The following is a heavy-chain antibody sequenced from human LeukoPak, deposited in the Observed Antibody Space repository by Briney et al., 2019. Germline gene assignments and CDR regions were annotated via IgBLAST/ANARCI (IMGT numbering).Heavy chain of an antibody. CDR2: IYYSGST. CDR1: GGSISSGDYY. CDR3: ARGGVGIAAAGTEVNWFDP. D-gene: IGHD6-13*01. J-gene: IGHJ5*02. Sequence: SETLSLTCTVSGGSISSGDYYWSWIRQPPGKGLEWIGYIYYSGSTYYNPSLKSRVTISVDTSKNQFSLKLSSVTAADTAVYYGARGGVGIAAAGTEVNWFDPWGQGTLVTVSS. V-gene: IGHV4-30-4*01.